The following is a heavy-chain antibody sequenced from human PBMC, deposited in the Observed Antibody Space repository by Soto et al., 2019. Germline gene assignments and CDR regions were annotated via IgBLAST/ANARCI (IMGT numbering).Heavy chain of an antibody. V-gene: IGHV4-34*01. D-gene: IGHD3-16*01. J-gene: IGHJ4*02. CDR3: ARSPFYDYAGGY. Sequence: SETLSLTCAVYGGSFSGYYWSWIRQPPGKGLEWIGEINHSGSTNYNPSLKSRVTISVDTSKNQFSLKLSSVTAADTAVYYCARSPFYDYAGGYWGQGTLVTVSS. CDR1: GGSFSGYY. CDR2: INHSGST.